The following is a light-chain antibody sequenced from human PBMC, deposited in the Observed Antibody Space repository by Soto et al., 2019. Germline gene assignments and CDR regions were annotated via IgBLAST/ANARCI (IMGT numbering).Light chain of an antibody. CDR3: CSYAGSDTFVV. Sequence: QSALTQPASVSGSPGQSITISCIGTSSIVGSYNLVAWYQQHPGNAPKLMIFEVNKRPSGVSDRFSGSKSGNTASLTISGLQAEDEADYFCCSYAGSDTFVVFGTGTKLTVL. V-gene: IGLV2-23*02. CDR2: EVN. CDR1: SSIVGSYNL. J-gene: IGLJ1*01.